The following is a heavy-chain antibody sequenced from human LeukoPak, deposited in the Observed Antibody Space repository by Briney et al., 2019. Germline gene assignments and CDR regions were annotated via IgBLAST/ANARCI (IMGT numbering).Heavy chain of an antibody. D-gene: IGHD3-22*01. Sequence: SETLSLTCTVSGGSFRTYYWTWIRQPPGKGLEWIAYIYYSGSTNYNPSLKSRATISLDTSQNQFSLKLSSVTAAGTAVYYCARSELYDSSGYYYEYGMDVWGQGTTVTVSS. CDR2: IYYSGST. CDR3: ARSELYDSSGYYYEYGMDV. V-gene: IGHV4-59*12. J-gene: IGHJ6*02. CDR1: GGSFRTYY.